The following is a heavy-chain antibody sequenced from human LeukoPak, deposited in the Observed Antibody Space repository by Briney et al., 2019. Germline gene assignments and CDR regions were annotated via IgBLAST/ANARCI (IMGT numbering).Heavy chain of an antibody. D-gene: IGHD3-10*01. CDR1: GFTFSSYW. CDR3: AREWNYYGSGIMDV. J-gene: IGHJ6*04. V-gene: IGHV3-7*01. Sequence: GGSLRLSCAASGFTFSSYWMSWVRQAPGKGLEWVANIKQDGGEKYYVGSVKGRFTVSRDNAKNSLYLQMNSLRAEDTAVYSCAREWNYYGSGIMDVWGKGTTVTVSS. CDR2: IKQDGGEK.